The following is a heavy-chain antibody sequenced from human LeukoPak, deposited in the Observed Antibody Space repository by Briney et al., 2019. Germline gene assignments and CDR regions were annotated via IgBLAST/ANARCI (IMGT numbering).Heavy chain of an antibody. CDR3: AREYCSGGSCYSDFDY. D-gene: IGHD2-15*01. J-gene: IGHJ4*02. Sequence: KSSETLSLTCTVSGYSISSAYYWSWIRQPPGKGLEWIGEINHSGSTNYNPSLKSRVTISVDTSKNQFSLKLSSVTAADTAVYYCAREYCSGGSCYSDFDYWGQGTLVTVSS. CDR2: INHSGST. CDR1: GYSISSAYY. V-gene: IGHV4-38-2*02.